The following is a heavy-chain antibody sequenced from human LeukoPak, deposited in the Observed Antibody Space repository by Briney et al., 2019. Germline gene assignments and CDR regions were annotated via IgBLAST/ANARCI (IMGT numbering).Heavy chain of an antibody. V-gene: IGHV4-38-2*02. CDR2: IYHSGST. Sequence: SETLSLTCTVSGYSISSGYYWSWIRQPPGKGLEWIGSIYHSGSTYYNPSLKSRVTISVDTSKNQFSLKLSSVTAADTAVYYCAREGDSNSVGWFDPWGQGTLVTVSS. CDR3: AREGDSNSVGWFDP. CDR1: GYSISSGYY. J-gene: IGHJ5*02. D-gene: IGHD6-13*01.